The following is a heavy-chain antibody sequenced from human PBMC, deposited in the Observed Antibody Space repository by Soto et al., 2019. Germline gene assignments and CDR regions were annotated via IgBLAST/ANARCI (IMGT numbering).Heavy chain of an antibody. J-gene: IGHJ4*02. CDR1: GFTFGDYA. CDR2: ISWNSGSI. CDR3: TKSHTTSGWYVTTDY. D-gene: IGHD6-19*01. V-gene: IGHV3-9*01. Sequence: GGSLRLSCAASGFTFGDYAMQWVRQAPGKGLEWVSAISWNSGSIDYADSVKGRFTISRDNAKNSLYLQMNSLRAEDTALYYCTKSHTTSGWYVTTDYWGQGTRVTVSS.